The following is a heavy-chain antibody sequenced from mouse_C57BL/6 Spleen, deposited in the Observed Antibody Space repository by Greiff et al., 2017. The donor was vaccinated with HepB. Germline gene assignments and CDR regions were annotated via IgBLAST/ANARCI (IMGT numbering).Heavy chain of an antibody. CDR1: GYTFTEYT. CDR3: ARHEGLEYYGSPFFDY. D-gene: IGHD1-1*01. V-gene: IGHV1-62-2*01. Sequence: VQLQQSGAELVKPGASVKLSCKASGYTFTEYTIHWVKQRSGQGLEWIGWFYPGSGSIKYNEKFKDKATLTADKSSSTVYMELSRLTSEDSAVYFWARHEGLEYYGSPFFDYWGQGTTLTVSS. J-gene: IGHJ2*01. CDR2: FYPGSGSI.